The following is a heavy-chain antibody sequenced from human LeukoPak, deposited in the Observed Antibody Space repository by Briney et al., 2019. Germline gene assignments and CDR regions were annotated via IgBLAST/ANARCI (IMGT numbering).Heavy chain of an antibody. CDR3: ARQGYCSGGTCYRYFDY. D-gene: IGHD2-15*01. Sequence: KPSETLSLTCAVSGYSISSGYYWGWIRQPPGKGLEWIGSIYHSGDTYYNPSLKSRITISVDTSKNQFSLKLNSVTAADTAVYYCARQGYCSGGTCYRYFDYWGQGTLVTVSS. CDR2: IYHSGDT. J-gene: IGHJ4*02. V-gene: IGHV4-38-2*01. CDR1: GYSISSGYY.